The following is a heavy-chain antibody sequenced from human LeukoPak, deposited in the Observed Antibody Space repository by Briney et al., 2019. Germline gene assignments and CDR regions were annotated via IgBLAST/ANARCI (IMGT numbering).Heavy chain of an antibody. V-gene: IGHV4-34*01. CDR2: INHSGST. Sequence: SETLSLTCAVYGGSFSGYYWSWIRQPPGKGLEWIREINHSGSTNYNPSLKSRVTISVDTSKNQFSLKLSSVTAADTAVYYCASGGYDYVWGSYRYPRLWGQGTLVTVSS. D-gene: IGHD3-16*02. J-gene: IGHJ4*02. CDR1: GGSFSGYY. CDR3: ASGGYDYVWGSYRYPRL.